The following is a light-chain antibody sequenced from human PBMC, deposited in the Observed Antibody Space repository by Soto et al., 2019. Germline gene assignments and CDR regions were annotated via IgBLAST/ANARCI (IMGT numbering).Light chain of an antibody. CDR2: GAS. CDR3: QQYGSSPIT. J-gene: IGKJ5*01. CDR1: ESVTNSY. Sequence: IVLTPSPATLSLSPGERATLSCRASESVTNSYLAWYQQKPAQAPRFLIYGASSRATGVPDRFSGSGSGTDFTLTISSLEPEDFALYFCQQYGSSPITFGQGTRWR. V-gene: IGKV3-20*01.